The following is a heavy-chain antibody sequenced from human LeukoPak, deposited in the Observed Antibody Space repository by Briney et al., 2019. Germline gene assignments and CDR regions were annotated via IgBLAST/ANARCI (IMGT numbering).Heavy chain of an antibody. CDR2: ISSSSSYI. J-gene: IGHJ4*02. Sequence: PGGSLRLSCAASGFTFSSYSMNWVRQAPGKVLEWVSSISSSSSYIYYADSMKGRFTISRDNAKNTMYLQMYSLRAEDTAVYYCAKTIPSGSYYHEGGYYFDYWGQGTLVTVSS. D-gene: IGHD1-26*01. V-gene: IGHV3-21*04. CDR3: AKTIPSGSYYHEGGYYFDY. CDR1: GFTFSSYS.